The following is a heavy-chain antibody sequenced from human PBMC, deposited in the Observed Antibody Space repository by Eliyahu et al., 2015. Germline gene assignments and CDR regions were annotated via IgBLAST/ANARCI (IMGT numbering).Heavy chain of an antibody. V-gene: IGHV2-5*02. CDR3: AHLMITYGGVVANDAFDV. CDR2: IYWDNEK. J-gene: IGHJ3*01. D-gene: IGHD3-16*02. CDR1: GFSLSTGTVG. Sequence: QITLKESGPTLIKPTQTLTLTCTFSGFSLSTGTVGVAWIRQPPGKALEWLAVIYWDNEKRYTSSLKSRLTIDKDTSKNQVVLTMTDMDPVDTATYYCAHLMITYGGVVANDAFDVWGQGTMVTVSS.